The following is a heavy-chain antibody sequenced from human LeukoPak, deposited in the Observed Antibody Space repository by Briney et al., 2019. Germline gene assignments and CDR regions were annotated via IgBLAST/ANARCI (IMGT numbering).Heavy chain of an antibody. CDR1: GFTFDDYA. J-gene: IGHJ4*02. Sequence: GGSLRLSCAASGFTFDDYAMHWVRQAPGKGLEWVSLISGDGGSTSYADSVKGRFTISRDNSKNSLYLQMNSLRTEDTALYYCARGIQLWESGFDYWGQGTLVTVSS. V-gene: IGHV3-43*02. CDR3: ARGIQLWESGFDY. CDR2: ISGDGGST. D-gene: IGHD5-18*01.